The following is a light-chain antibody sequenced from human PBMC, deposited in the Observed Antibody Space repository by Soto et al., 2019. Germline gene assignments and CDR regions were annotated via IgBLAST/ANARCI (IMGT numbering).Light chain of an antibody. J-gene: IGKJ4*01. V-gene: IGKV1-9*01. CDR1: QGISGY. CDR3: QQVNSYPLT. Sequence: IQLTQSPSSLSASVGDRVTITCRASQGISGYLAWYQQKPGKAPNLLIYAASSLQSGVPPRFSGSGSGTAFTIPLSSMPPEDFATYYCQQVNSYPLTFGGGTKVEIK. CDR2: AAS.